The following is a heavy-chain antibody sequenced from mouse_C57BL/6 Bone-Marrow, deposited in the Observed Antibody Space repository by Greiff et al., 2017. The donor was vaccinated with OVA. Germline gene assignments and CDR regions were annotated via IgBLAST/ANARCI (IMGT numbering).Heavy chain of an antibody. CDR2: LDPETGGT. V-gene: IGHV1-15*01. D-gene: IGHD2-4*01. CDR3: KGGRDDYDVGAMDG. J-gene: IGHJ4*01. Sequence: VQLQQSGAELVRPGASVTLSCTASGYTFTDYEMHWVKQTPVHGLEWIGALDPETGGTAYNQKFKGKAILTADKASSTGYLELRSLTSEDSAVYYCKGGRDDYDVGAMDGWGGGTSVTVSS. CDR1: GYTFTDYE.